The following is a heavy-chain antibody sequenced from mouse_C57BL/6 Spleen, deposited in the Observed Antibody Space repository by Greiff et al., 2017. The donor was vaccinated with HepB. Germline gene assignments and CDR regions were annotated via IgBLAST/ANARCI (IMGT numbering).Heavy chain of an antibody. CDR1: GYTFPDYN. V-gene: IGHV1-22*01. D-gene: IGHD2-4*01. CDR3: AREERLRYYYAMDY. Sequence: EVQLQQSGPELVKPGASVKMSCKASGYTFPDYNMHWVKQSHGKSLEWIGYINPNNGGTSYNQKFKGKATLTVNKSSSTAYMELRSLTSEDSAVYYCAREERLRYYYAMDYWGQGTSVTVSS. J-gene: IGHJ4*01. CDR2: INPNNGGT.